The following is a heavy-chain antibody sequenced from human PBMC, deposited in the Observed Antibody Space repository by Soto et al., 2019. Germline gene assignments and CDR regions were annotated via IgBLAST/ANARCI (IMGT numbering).Heavy chain of an antibody. CDR3: ARGQYNWKL. CDR1: GVSITDYY. D-gene: IGHD1-20*01. Sequence: KTSETLSLTCTVSGVSITDYYWTWIRHPPGKGLDWIGYVYHTGSTDYNPSLKSRVTLSLDKSKNQVSLRLTSVTAADTAVYYCARGQYNWKLWGQGTLVTVSS. V-gene: IGHV4-59*01. CDR2: VYHTGST. J-gene: IGHJ4*02.